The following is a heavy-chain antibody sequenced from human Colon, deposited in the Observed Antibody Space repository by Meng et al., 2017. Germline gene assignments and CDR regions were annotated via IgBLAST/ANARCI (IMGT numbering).Heavy chain of an antibody. D-gene: IGHD5-24*01. Sequence: QGQLVPSGDEVKKPGASVKVSCKTSGYSFTNYDIGWVRQAPGQGLEWVGSITPDNGNAKSSQKFQGRVTMTTDTPTSTAYLELRSLRSDDTAVYFCARDRLNYWFDPWGQGTLVTVSS. V-gene: IGHV1-18*01. CDR3: ARDRLNYWFDP. CDR2: ITPDNGNA. CDR1: GYSFTNYD. J-gene: IGHJ5*02.